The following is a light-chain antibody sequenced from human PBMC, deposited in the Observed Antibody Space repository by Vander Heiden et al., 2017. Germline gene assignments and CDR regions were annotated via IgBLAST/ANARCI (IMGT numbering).Light chain of an antibody. CDR2: QAS. V-gene: IGKV1-5*03. Sequence: IHITHSPSTLSSSVAHTLTITCPPRPSVNSCFAWHQQKPGKVPKLLIYQASTLESGVPSRFSGSEYGTEFTLTISSLQPDDFAIYYCQQYNSYPWTFGQGTKVEI. CDR1: PSVNSC. J-gene: IGKJ1*01. CDR3: QQYNSYPWT.